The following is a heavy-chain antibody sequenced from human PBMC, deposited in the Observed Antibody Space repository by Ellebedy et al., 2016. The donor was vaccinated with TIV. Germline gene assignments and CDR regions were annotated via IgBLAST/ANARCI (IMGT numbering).Heavy chain of an antibody. CDR1: GFTFSNAW. J-gene: IGHJ6*02. CDR3: TTDKYYYDSSGYRVGYYYYGMDV. V-gene: IGHV3-15*01. CDR2: IKSKTDGGTT. Sequence: GESLKISXAASGFTFSNAWMSWVRQAPGKGLEWVGRIKSKTDGGTTDYAAPVKGRFTISRDDSKNTLYLQMNSLKTEDTAVYYCTTDKYYYDSSGYRVGYYYYGMDVWGQGTTVTVSS. D-gene: IGHD3-22*01.